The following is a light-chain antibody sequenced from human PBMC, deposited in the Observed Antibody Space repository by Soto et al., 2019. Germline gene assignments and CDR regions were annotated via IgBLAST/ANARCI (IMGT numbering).Light chain of an antibody. CDR3: QKYGSSPLT. V-gene: IGKV3-20*01. CDR2: GAS. J-gene: IGKJ4*01. CDR1: QSGSSSY. Sequence: EFVLTQSPDTLSLSPGERATLSCRASQSGSSSYLAWYQQKPGQAPRLLIYGASSRATGIPDRFSGSGSGPDFTLTISRLEPEDFAVYYCQKYGSSPLTFGGGTKVDIK.